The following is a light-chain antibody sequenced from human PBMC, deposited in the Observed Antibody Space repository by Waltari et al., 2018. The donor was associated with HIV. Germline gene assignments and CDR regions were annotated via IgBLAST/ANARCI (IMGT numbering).Light chain of an antibody. Sequence: IVLTQSPATLSLSPGARATLSCRASQRVGNSLAWFQQKPGQPPRLLISDTSKRATGIPVRFSGSGSGNDFTLTINSLQPEDFAVYFCHQRSNWPLTFGAGTRVETK. CDR3: HQRSNWPLT. CDR1: QRVGNS. CDR2: DTS. J-gene: IGKJ4*01. V-gene: IGKV3-11*01.